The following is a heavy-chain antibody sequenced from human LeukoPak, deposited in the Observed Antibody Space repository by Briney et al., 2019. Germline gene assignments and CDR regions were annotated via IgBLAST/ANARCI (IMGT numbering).Heavy chain of an antibody. J-gene: IGHJ6*03. D-gene: IGHD3-10*01. CDR2: ISAYNGNT. CDR3: ARDLGSGTYRPGYNYYMDV. V-gene: IGHV1-18*01. Sequence: ASVKVSCKASGYTFASYGISWVRQAPGQGLEWMGWISAYNGNTNYPQKLQDGVTMTADTSTSTAYMELRSLRSDDTAVYYCARDLGSGTYRPGYNYYMDVWGEGTTVTISS. CDR1: GYTFASYG.